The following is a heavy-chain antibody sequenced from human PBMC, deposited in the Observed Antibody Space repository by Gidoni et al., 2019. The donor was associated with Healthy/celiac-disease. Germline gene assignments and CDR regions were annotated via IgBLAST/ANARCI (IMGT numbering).Heavy chain of an antibody. CDR1: GFTFSNAW. Sequence: EVQLVESGGGLVTPGGSLILSCAASGFTFSNAWMSWVRQAPGKGLELVCRIKSKTDGGTTDYAAPVKGRFTISRDDSKNALYLQMNSLKTEDTAVYYCTSQAYYDILTGGIDYWGQGTLVTVSS. CDR3: TSQAYYDILTGGIDY. CDR2: IKSKTDGGTT. D-gene: IGHD3-9*01. V-gene: IGHV3-15*01. J-gene: IGHJ4*02.